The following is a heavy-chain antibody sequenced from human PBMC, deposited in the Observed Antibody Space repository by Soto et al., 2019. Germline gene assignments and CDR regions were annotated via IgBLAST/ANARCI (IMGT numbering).Heavy chain of an antibody. J-gene: IGHJ6*03. CDR2: ISGSGGST. Sequence: GGSLRLSCAASGFTFSSYAMSWVRQAPGKGLEWVSAISGSGGSTYYADSVKGRFTISRDNSKNTLYLQMNSLRAEDTAVYYCAKGSYYDFWSGYYDYYYYYMDVWGKGTTVTVSS. CDR1: GFTFSSYA. D-gene: IGHD3-3*01. V-gene: IGHV3-23*01. CDR3: AKGSYYDFWSGYYDYYYYYMDV.